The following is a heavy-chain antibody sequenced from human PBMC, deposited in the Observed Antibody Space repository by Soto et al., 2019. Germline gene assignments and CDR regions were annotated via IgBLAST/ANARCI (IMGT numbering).Heavy chain of an antibody. V-gene: IGHV3-30-3*01. CDR3: ARDKVVPAAMTRLLEYYGMDV. J-gene: IGHJ6*02. D-gene: IGHD2-2*01. CDR2: ISYDGNNK. CDR1: GFTFSSYA. Sequence: GGSLRLSCAASGFTFSSYAMHWVRQAPGKGLEWVAIISYDGNNKYYVDSVKGRFTISRDNSKNTLYLQMNSLRAEDAAVYYCARDKVVPAAMTRLLEYYGMDVWGQGTTVTVSS.